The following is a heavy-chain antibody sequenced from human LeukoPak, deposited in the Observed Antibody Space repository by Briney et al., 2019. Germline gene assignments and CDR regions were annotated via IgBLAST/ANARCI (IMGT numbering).Heavy chain of an antibody. CDR3: IRIRTGEHQYGMDV. V-gene: IGHV3-13*01. D-gene: IGHD7-27*01. CDR2: IDTVGNT. Sequence: GGSLRLSCAASGFTFSTYDMHWVRQATGKGLEWVSAIDTVGNTYYAGSVKGRFTISRENAWNSLYLQMDSLRDGDTAVYYCIRIRTGEHQYGMDVWGQGTTVTVSS. CDR1: GFTFSTYD. J-gene: IGHJ6*02.